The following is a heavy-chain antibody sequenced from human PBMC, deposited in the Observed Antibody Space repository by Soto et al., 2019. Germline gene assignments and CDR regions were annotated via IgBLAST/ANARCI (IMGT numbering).Heavy chain of an antibody. CDR2: VIPIFGTP. Sequence: QVQLVQSGAVVKKPGSSVKVSCKAPGGTFSTYAISWVRQAPGQGLEWMGGVIPIFGTPKYAQKFQGSVTSTADEYTNTGYMELRSLRSEDTAVYYCARSQGGSSSLDIYYYYYYGMDVWGQGTTVTVSS. CDR3: ARSQGGSSSLDIYYYYYYGMDV. J-gene: IGHJ6*02. CDR1: GGTFSTYA. V-gene: IGHV1-69*01. D-gene: IGHD2-15*01.